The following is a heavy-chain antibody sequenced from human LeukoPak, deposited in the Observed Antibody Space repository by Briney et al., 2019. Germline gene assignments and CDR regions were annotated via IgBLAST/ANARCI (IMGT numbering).Heavy chain of an antibody. V-gene: IGHV1-8*01. Sequence: ASVKVSCKASGYTFTSYDINWVRQATGQGLEWMGWMNPNSGNTGYAKKFQGRVTMTRNTSISTAYMELSSLRSDDTAIYYFVRDLESRITVSLEYCGEGALVSVSS. J-gene: IGHJ4*02. D-gene: IGHD3-3*01. CDR2: MNPNSGNT. CDR1: GYTFTSYD. CDR3: VRDLESRITVSLEY.